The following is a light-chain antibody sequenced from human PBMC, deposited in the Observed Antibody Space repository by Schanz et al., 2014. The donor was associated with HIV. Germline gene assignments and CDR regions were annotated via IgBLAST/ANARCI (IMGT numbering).Light chain of an antibody. CDR1: QSIGNS. Sequence: IQMTQSPSTLSASVGDRVTITCRASQSIGNSLAWLQQKPGRAPKVLIYKASTLETGVPSRFSGSGSGTEFTLTISSLQPDDFATYYCQQSNTFPYTFGQGTKLEIK. CDR2: KAS. V-gene: IGKV1-5*03. J-gene: IGKJ2*01. CDR3: QQSNTFPYT.